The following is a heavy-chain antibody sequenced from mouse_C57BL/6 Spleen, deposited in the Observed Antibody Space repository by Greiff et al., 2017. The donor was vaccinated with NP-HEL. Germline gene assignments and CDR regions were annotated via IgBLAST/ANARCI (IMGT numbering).Heavy chain of an antibody. D-gene: IGHD2-3*01. CDR2: IDPSDSET. Sequence: VQLQESGAELVRPGSSVKLSCKASGYTFTSYWMHWVKQRPIQGLEWIGNIDPSDSETHYNQKFKDKATLTVDKSSSTAYMQLSSLTSEDSAVYYCARRGIYDEYFDVWGTGTTVTVSS. J-gene: IGHJ1*03. CDR1: GYTFTSYW. V-gene: IGHV1-52*01. CDR3: ARRGIYDEYFDV.